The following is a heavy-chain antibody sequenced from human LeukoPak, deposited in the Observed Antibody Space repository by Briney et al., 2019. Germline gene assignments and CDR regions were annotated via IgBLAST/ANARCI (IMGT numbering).Heavy chain of an antibody. D-gene: IGHD3-10*01. CDR1: GGSFRDYY. Sequence: SETLSLTCAIYGGSFRDYYCSWIRQSPGKGLEWSGEINDSESTNFNPSLKSRVTLSIHTSRNQCSLKLTSVTAADTGVFFCARRVGSGRYYFDILGQGTQVTVSS. V-gene: IGHV4-34*01. CDR2: INDSEST. J-gene: IGHJ4*02. CDR3: ARRVGSGRYYFDI.